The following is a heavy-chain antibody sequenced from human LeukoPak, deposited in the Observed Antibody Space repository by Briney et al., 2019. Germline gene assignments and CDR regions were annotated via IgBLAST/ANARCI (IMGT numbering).Heavy chain of an antibody. Sequence: SETLSLTCTVSGGFISSYYWSWTRQPPGEGLEWIGYIYYSGSTNYNPSLKSRVTISVDTSKNQFSLKLSSVTAADTAVYYCARHILLDVDTARAERALNWFDPWGQGTLVTVSS. CDR2: IYYSGST. D-gene: IGHD5-18*01. CDR3: ARHILLDVDTARAERALNWFDP. CDR1: GGFISSYY. J-gene: IGHJ5*02. V-gene: IGHV4-59*08.